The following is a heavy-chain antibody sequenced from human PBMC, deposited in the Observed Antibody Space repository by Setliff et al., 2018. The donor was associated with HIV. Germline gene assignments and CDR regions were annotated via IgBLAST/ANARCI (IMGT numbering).Heavy chain of an antibody. D-gene: IGHD2-15*01. V-gene: IGHV2-5*02. CDR2: IYWDDDK. J-gene: IGHJ4*02. CDR1: GFSLSTSGVG. CDR3: AHSEDREYYFDY. Sequence: SGPTLVNPTQTLTLTCTFSGFSLSTSGVGVGWIRQPPGKALEWLALIYWDDDKRYSPSLKSRLTITKDTSKNQVVLTMTTMDPVDTATYYCAHSEDREYYFDYWGQGTLVTSPQ.